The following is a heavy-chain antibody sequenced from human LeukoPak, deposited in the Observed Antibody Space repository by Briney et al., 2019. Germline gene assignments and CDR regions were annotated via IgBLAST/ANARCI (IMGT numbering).Heavy chain of an antibody. CDR3: ARDLLNYYGSGSRNWYFDL. Sequence: SETLSLTCTVSGGSISSSSYYWGWIRQPPGKGLEWIGSIYYSGSTYYNPSLKSRVTISVDTSKNQFSLKLSSVTAADTAVYYCARDLLNYYGSGSRNWYFDLWGRGTLVTVSS. D-gene: IGHD3-10*01. CDR2: IYYSGST. V-gene: IGHV4-39*07. J-gene: IGHJ2*01. CDR1: GGSISSSSYY.